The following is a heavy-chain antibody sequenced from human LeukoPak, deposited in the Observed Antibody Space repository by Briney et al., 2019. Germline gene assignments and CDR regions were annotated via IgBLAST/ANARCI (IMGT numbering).Heavy chain of an antibody. Sequence: SETLSLTCTVSGGSISSSSYYWGWIRQPPGKGLEWIGSIYYSGSTYYNPSLKSRVTISVDTSKNQFSLKLSSVTPAYTAVYYCAREAREGHVFDIWGQGTMVTVSS. CDR3: AREAREGHVFDI. J-gene: IGHJ3*02. CDR2: IYYSGST. D-gene: IGHD5-24*01. CDR1: GGSISSSSYY. V-gene: IGHV4-39*07.